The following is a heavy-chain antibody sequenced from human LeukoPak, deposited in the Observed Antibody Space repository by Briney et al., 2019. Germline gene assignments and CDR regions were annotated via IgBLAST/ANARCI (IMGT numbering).Heavy chain of an antibody. CDR2: INPRGST. Sequence: SETLSLTCAVYGGSFRGYYWSWIRQPSGKGLVWIGEINPRGSTNHNPSLSGRVTISVDTSKNQFSLTLRSVTDADTAVYYCARGGGNYYMDVWAKGTTVTVSS. CDR1: GGSFRGYY. V-gene: IGHV4-34*01. D-gene: IGHD3-16*01. CDR3: ARGGGNYYMDV. J-gene: IGHJ6*03.